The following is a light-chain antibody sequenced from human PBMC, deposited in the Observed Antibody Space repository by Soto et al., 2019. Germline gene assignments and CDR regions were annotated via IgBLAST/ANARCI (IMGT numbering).Light chain of an antibody. CDR1: SGHSSYA. CDR3: QTWGTGIRV. V-gene: IGLV4-69*01. J-gene: IGLJ2*01. Sequence: PSASASLGASVKLTCTLSSGHSSYAIAWHQQQPEKGPRYLMKLNSDGSHSKGDGIPDRFSGSSSGAERYLTISSLQSEDEADYYCQTWGTGIRVFGGGTKVTVL. CDR2: LNSDGSH.